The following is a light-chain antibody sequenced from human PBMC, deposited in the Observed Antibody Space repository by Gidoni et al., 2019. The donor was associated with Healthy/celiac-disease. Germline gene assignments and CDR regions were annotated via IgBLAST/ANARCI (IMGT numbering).Light chain of an antibody. Sequence: SYELTQPLSVSVALGQTARITCGGNNIGSKNVHWYQQKPGQAPVLVIYRESNRPSGIPERFSGSNSGNTATLTISRAQAGDEADYYCQVWDSSTAVFGTGTKVTVL. CDR2: RES. CDR3: QVWDSSTAV. V-gene: IGLV3-9*01. J-gene: IGLJ1*01. CDR1: NIGSKN.